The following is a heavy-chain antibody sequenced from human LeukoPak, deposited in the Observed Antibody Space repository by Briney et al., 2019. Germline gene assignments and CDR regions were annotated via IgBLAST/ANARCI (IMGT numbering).Heavy chain of an antibody. CDR3: ARVQKVLQEGYYYYMDV. D-gene: IGHD3-10*01. V-gene: IGHV4-61*01. J-gene: IGHJ6*03. CDR2: IYYSGST. CDR1: GGSISSSSYY. Sequence: SETLSLTCTVSGGSISSSSYYWSWIRQPPGKGLEWIGYIYYSGSTNYNPSLKSRVTISVDTSKNQFSLKLSSVTAADTAVYYCARVQKVLQEGYYYYMDVWGKGTTVTVSS.